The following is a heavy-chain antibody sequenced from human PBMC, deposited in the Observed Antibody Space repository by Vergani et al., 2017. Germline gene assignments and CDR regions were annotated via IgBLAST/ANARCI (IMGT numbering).Heavy chain of an antibody. J-gene: IGHJ3*02. Sequence: QVQLQQSGPGLVKPSQTLSLTCAISGDSVSSNSAAWNWIRQSPSRGLEWLGRTYYRSKWYNDYAVSVKSRITINPDTSKNQFPLQLNSVTPEDTAVYYCAKDMXYLEDYDSSGYPGDAFDIWGQGTMVTVSS. CDR3: AKDMXYLEDYDSSGYPGDAFDI. D-gene: IGHD3-22*01. V-gene: IGHV6-1*01. CDR1: GDSVSSNSAA. CDR2: TYYRSKWYN.